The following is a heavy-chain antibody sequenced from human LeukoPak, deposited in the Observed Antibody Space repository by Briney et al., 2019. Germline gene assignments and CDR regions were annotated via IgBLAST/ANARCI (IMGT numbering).Heavy chain of an antibody. J-gene: IGHJ5*02. V-gene: IGHV3-21*01. CDR3: ARDVITIFGVAPNLSNWFDP. Sequence: GGSLRLSCAASGFTFSSYSMNWVRQAPGKGLEWVSSISSSSSYIYYADSVKGRFTISRDNAKNSLYLQMNSLRAEDTAVYYCARDVITIFGVAPNLSNWFDPWGQGTLVTVSS. D-gene: IGHD3-3*01. CDR2: ISSSSSYI. CDR1: GFTFSSYS.